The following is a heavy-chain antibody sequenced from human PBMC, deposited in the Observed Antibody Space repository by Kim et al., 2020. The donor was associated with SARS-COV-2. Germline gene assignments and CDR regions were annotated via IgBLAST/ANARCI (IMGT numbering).Heavy chain of an antibody. Sequence: GGSLRLSCAASGFTFSSYAMSWVRQAPGKGLEWVSAISGSGGSTYYADSVKGRFTISRDNSKNMLYLQMNSLKAEDTAVYYCAGGYCSGGSCYFRQFDYWGQGTLVTDSS. J-gene: IGHJ4*02. CDR1: GFTFSSYA. CDR3: AGGYCSGGSCYFRQFDY. D-gene: IGHD2-15*01. V-gene: IGHV3-23*01. CDR2: ISGSGGST.